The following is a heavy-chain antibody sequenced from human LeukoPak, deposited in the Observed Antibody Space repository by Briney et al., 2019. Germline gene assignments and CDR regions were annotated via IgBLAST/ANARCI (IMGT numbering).Heavy chain of an antibody. D-gene: IGHD4-17*01. CDR3: ASGAGRTTPTGSYSYYYMDV. V-gene: IGHV1-2*02. CDR2: INPNSGCT. CDR1: GYTFTGYY. Sequence: ASVKLSCKASGYTFTGYYMHWVRQAPGQGLEWVGSINPNSGCTNYAQKFQGRVTMTRDTSISTAYMELSRLRSDGTAVYYCASGAGRTTPTGSYSYYYMDVWGKGTPVTVSS. J-gene: IGHJ6*03.